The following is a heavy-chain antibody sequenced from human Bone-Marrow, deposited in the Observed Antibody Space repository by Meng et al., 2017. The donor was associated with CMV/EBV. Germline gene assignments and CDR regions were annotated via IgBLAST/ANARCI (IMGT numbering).Heavy chain of an antibody. CDR1: GFTFSSYS. D-gene: IGHD3-3*01. V-gene: IGHV3-48*04. Sequence: GESLKISCAASGFTFSSYSMNWVRQAPGKGLEWVSYISSSSSTIYYADSVKGRFTISRDNAKNSLYLQMNSLRAEDTAVYYCARGDFPGTYYDFWSGYYNRGNYYYGMDVWGQGTTVTVSS. CDR2: ISSSSSTI. J-gene: IGHJ6*02. CDR3: ARGDFPGTYYDFWSGYYNRGNYYYGMDV.